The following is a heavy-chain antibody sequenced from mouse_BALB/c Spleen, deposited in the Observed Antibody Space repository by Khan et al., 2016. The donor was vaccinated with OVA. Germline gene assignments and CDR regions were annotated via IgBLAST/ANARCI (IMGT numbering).Heavy chain of an antibody. D-gene: IGHD2-14*01. CDR3: ARKAYGYDEYYFNC. J-gene: IGHJ2*01. Sequence: LVQSGGDLVKPGGSLKLSCAASGFTFSSYVMSWVRQTPEKRLEWVASISSGGSTYYPDSVKGRFTISRDNARNILYLQMSSLRHEYTGMYFFARKAYGYDEYYFNCWGPGTTLTVSS. CDR1: GFTFSSYV. V-gene: IGHV5-6-5*01. CDR2: ISSGGST.